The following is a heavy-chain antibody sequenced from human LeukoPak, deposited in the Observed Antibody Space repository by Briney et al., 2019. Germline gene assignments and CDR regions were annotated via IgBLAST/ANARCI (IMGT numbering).Heavy chain of an antibody. V-gene: IGHV1-8*02. CDR1: GGTYSSYT. CDR3: ARLHYDFWSGYYFDY. D-gene: IGHD3-3*01. Sequence: ASVKVSCKASGGTYSSYTISWVRQATGQGLEWMGWMNPNSGNTGYAQKFQGRVTMTRNTSISTAYMELSSLRSEDTAVYYCARLHYDFWSGYYFDYWGQGTLVTVSS. J-gene: IGHJ4*02. CDR2: MNPNSGNT.